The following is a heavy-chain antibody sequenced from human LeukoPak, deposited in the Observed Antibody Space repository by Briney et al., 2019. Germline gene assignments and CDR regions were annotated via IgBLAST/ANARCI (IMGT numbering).Heavy chain of an antibody. CDR1: GFTFSNFN. V-gene: IGHV3-21*01. CDR3: ARDLTDPPYYYYYIDV. Sequence: GGSLRLSCAASGFTFSNFNMNWVRQAPGKGLEWVSCISSSGYSIYYADSVKGRFTISRDNAKNSLYLQMNSLRAEDTAVYYCARDLTDPPYYYYYIDVWGKGTTVTISS. J-gene: IGHJ6*03. CDR2: ISSSGYSI.